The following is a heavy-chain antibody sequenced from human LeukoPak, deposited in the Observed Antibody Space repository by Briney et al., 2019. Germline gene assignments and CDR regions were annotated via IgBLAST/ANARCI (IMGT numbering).Heavy chain of an antibody. CDR1: GFTFSNFN. V-gene: IGHV3-21*01. CDR3: ARDLTDPPYYYYYIDV. Sequence: GGSLRLSCAASGFTFSNFNMNWVRQAPGKGLEWVSCISSSGYSIYYADSVKGRFTISRDNAKNSLYLQMNSLRAEDTAVYYCARDLTDPPYYYYYIDVWGKGTTVTISS. J-gene: IGHJ6*03. CDR2: ISSSGYSI.